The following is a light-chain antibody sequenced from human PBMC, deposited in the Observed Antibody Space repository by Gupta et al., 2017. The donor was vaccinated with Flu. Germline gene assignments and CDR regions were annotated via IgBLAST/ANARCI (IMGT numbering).Light chain of an antibody. CDR2: QVS. Sequence: DVVMTPSPLSMPVTLGQPASISCRSSQGLVYSDGNAYLQWFQQRPGQSPSRIIYQVSHREAVVPDRISGSGAGTDFTLKISMVEAEDVGIYCYMQDAHWPWAFGQGTTVEIK. CDR3: MQDAHWPWA. V-gene: IGKV2-30*01. J-gene: IGKJ1*01. CDR1: QGLVYSDGNAY.